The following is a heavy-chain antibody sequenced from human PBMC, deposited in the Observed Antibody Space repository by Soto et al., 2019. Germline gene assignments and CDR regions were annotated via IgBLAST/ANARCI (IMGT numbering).Heavy chain of an antibody. CDR1: GDSFTNYA. V-gene: IGHV1-69*01. J-gene: IGHJ5*02. CDR3: GRYCTNTKCRGVYYLDL. Sequence: QVLLVQSGAEMKQPGSSVSVSCKASGDSFTNYAFTWVRQAPGQGPEWLGGIILALGTPHYSQRFQGRLTIPADESSSTVYMELGSLRLDDTAVYYCGRYCTNTKCRGVYYLDLWGQGTLLTVSS. D-gene: IGHD2-8*01. CDR2: IILALGTP.